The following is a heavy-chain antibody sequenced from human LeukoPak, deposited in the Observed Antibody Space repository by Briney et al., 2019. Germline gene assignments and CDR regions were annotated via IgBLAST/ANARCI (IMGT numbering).Heavy chain of an antibody. V-gene: IGHV3-9*01. CDR1: GFTFDDYA. D-gene: IGHD3-10*01. CDR2: ISWNSGSI. J-gene: IGHJ4*02. Sequence: PGRSLRLSCAASGFTFDDYAMHWVRQAPGKGLEWVSGISWNSGSIGYADSVKGRFTISRDNAKNSLYLQMNSLRAEDTALYYCAKAPMVRGVTYFDYWGQGTLVTVSS. CDR3: AKAPMVRGVTYFDY.